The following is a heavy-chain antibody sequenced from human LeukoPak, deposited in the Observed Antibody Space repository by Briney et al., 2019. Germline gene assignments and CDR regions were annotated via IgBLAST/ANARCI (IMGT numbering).Heavy chain of an antibody. CDR2: INPNSGGT. J-gene: IGHJ5*02. Sequence: ASVKVSCKASGYTFTGYYMHWVRQAPGQGLEWMRWINPNSGGTNYAQKFQGRVTMTRDTSISTAYMELSRLRSDDTAVYYCARGGYSYGYWFDPWGQGTLVTVSS. D-gene: IGHD5-18*01. CDR1: GYTFTGYY. CDR3: ARGGYSYGYWFDP. V-gene: IGHV1-2*02.